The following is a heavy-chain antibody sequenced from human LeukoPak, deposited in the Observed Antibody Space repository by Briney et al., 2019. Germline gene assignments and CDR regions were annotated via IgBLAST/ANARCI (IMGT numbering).Heavy chain of an antibody. Sequence: PGGSLRLSCAASGFIFTSYSMNWVRQAPGKGLEWVSSISSSSSNIYYADSVKGRFTISRDNSKNTLYLQMNSLRAEDTAVYYCANPTVTKNFDYWGQGTLVTVSS. CDR2: ISSSSSNI. J-gene: IGHJ4*02. CDR1: GFIFTSYS. CDR3: ANPTVTKNFDY. D-gene: IGHD4-17*01. V-gene: IGHV3-21*01.